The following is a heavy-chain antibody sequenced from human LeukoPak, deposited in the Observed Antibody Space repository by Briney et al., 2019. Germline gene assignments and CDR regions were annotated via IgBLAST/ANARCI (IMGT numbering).Heavy chain of an antibody. CDR1: GGSFSGYY. CDR2: INHSGST. Sequence: SETLSLTCAVYGGSFSGYYWSWIRQPPGKGLEWIGEINHSGSTNYNPSLKSRVTISVDTSKNQFSLKLSSVTAADTAVYYCARVCLSYGSGSFNWFDPWGQGTLVTVCS. D-gene: IGHD3-10*01. CDR3: ARVCLSYGSGSFNWFDP. J-gene: IGHJ5*02. V-gene: IGHV4-34*01.